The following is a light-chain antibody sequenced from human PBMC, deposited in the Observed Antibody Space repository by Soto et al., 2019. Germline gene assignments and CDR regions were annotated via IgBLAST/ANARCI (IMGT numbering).Light chain of an antibody. Sequence: IQMTQSPSSLSASVGDRVTITCQASQDIKNYLIWYQQKPGKAPNLLIYDASSLGTGVSSRFSGSGSGTHFILTTSSLQPEDIATYYCQQFDSVPCTFGQGTKLEIK. V-gene: IGKV1-33*01. CDR1: QDIKNY. J-gene: IGKJ2*02. CDR3: QQFDSVPCT. CDR2: DAS.